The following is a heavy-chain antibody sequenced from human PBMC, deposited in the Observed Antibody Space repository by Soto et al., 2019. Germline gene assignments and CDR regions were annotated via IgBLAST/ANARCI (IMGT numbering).Heavy chain of an antibody. Sequence: SETLSLTCTVSGGSISSYYWTWIRQPAGKGLEWIGRIHSSGSTNYNPSLKSRVTMSVDTSKNQFSLKLSSVTAADTAVYYCARTIIPATGWYFDCWGQGTLGTVS. J-gene: IGHJ4*02. CDR1: GGSISSYY. V-gene: IGHV4-4*07. CDR3: ARTIIPATGWYFDC. D-gene: IGHD2-2*01. CDR2: IHSSGST.